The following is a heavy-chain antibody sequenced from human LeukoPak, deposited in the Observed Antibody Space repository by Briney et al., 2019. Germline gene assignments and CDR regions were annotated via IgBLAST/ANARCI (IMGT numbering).Heavy chain of an antibody. CDR2: IWYDGSNR. D-gene: IGHD3-10*01. CDR1: GFTFSSYG. Sequence: GGSLRLSCAASGFTFSSYGMYWVRQAPGKGLEWVALIWYDGSNRYCADSVKGRFTISRDNSKNTLYLQMNSLRAEDTAVYYCARDFGAGDTFFDSWGQGVLVTVSS. J-gene: IGHJ4*02. V-gene: IGHV3-33*01. CDR3: ARDFGAGDTFFDS.